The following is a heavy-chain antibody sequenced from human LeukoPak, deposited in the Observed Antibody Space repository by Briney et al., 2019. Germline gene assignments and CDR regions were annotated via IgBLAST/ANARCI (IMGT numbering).Heavy chain of an antibody. CDR1: GGSISSYY. CDR2: IYTSGST. CDR3: ARRRGGTQAYYYMDV. J-gene: IGHJ6*03. V-gene: IGHV4-4*09. Sequence: SETLSLTCTVWGGSISSYYWSWMRQPPGKGLEWIGYIYTSGSTNYNPSLKSRVTISVDTSKHQCSLKLSSVTAADTAVYYCARRRGGTQAYYYMDVWGKGTTVTVSS. D-gene: IGHD1-26*01.